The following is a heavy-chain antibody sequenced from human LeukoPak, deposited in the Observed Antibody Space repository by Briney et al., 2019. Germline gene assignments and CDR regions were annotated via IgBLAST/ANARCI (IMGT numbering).Heavy chain of an antibody. V-gene: IGHV4-61*08. CDR3: ARQRYYYGSSAFDY. CDR2: IYYSGST. D-gene: IGHD3-10*01. CDR1: GGSISSGGYY. J-gene: IGHJ4*02. Sequence: SETLSLTCTVSGGSISSGGYYWSWIRQHPGKGLEWIGYIYYSGSTNYNPSLKSRVTISVDTSKNQFSLKLSSVTAADTAVYYCARQRYYYGSSAFDYWGQGTLVTVSS.